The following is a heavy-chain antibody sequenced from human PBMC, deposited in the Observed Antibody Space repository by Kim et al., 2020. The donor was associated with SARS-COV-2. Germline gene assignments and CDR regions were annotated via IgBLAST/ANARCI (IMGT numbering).Heavy chain of an antibody. CDR2: ISSNGGST. Sequence: GGSLRLSCSASGFTFSSYAMHWVRQAPGKGLEYVSAISSNGGSTYYADSVKGRFTISRDNSKNTLYLQMSSLRAEDTAVYYCVKERGGGYRFPFDYWGQGTLVTVSS. V-gene: IGHV3-64D*06. CDR3: VKERGGGYRFPFDY. D-gene: IGHD5-12*01. CDR1: GFTFSSYA. J-gene: IGHJ4*02.